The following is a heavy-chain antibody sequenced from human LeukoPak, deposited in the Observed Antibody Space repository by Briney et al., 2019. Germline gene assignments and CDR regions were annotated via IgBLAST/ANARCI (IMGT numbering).Heavy chain of an antibody. J-gene: IGHJ4*02. D-gene: IGHD6-13*01. Sequence: GGSLRLSCAASGFTFSSYAMHWVRQAPGKGLEWVAVISYDGSNKCYADSVKGRFTVSRDNSKNTLYLQMNSLRAEDTAVYYCASTSPGIAAAGPIDYWGQGTLVTVSS. CDR1: GFTFSSYA. CDR3: ASTSPGIAAAGPIDY. V-gene: IGHV3-30*04. CDR2: ISYDGSNK.